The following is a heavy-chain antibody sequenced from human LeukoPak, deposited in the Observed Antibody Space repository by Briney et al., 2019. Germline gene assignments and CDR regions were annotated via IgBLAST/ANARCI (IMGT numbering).Heavy chain of an antibody. Sequence: GGSLRLSCAASGFTFSSYAMSWVRQAPGKGLEWVSAISGSGGSTYYADSVKGRFTISRDNAKNSLYLQMNSLRAEDTAVYYCTRERVVGDAFDIWGQGTMVTVSS. J-gene: IGHJ3*02. CDR3: TRERVVGDAFDI. CDR2: ISGSGGST. V-gene: IGHV3-23*01. D-gene: IGHD3-22*01. CDR1: GFTFSSYA.